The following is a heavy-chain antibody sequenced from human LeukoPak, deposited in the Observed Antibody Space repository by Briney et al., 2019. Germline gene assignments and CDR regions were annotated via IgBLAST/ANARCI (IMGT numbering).Heavy chain of an antibody. CDR1: GFTFSSYA. Sequence: GGSLRLSCAASGFTFSSYAMSWVRQAPGKGLEWVSAISGSGGSTYYADSVKGRFTISRDNSKNTLYLQMNSLRAEDTAVYYCARDGLVVVTDRDAFDIWGQGTMVTVSS. CDR2: ISGSGGST. V-gene: IGHV3-23*01. CDR3: ARDGLVVVTDRDAFDI. J-gene: IGHJ3*02. D-gene: IGHD2-21*02.